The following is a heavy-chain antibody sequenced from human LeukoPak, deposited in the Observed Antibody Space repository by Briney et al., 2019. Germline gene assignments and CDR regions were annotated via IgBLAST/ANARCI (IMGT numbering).Heavy chain of an antibody. CDR3: ARVIAPTPNWFDP. CDR2: INPSGGST. CDR1: GYTFTSYY. D-gene: IGHD6-13*01. V-gene: IGHV1-46*01. Sequence: ASVKVSCKASGYTFTSYYMHWVRQAPGQGLEWMGIINPSGGSTSYAQKFQGRVTMTRDMSTSTVYMELSSLRSDDMAVYYCARVIAPTPNWFDPWGQGTLVTVSS. J-gene: IGHJ5*02.